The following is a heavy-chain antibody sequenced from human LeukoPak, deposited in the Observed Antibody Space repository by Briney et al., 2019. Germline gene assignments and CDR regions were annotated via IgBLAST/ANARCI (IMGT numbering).Heavy chain of an antibody. CDR3: ARDLVVAVLPAFDY. V-gene: IGHV3-13*01. CDR2: IGSAGDT. Sequence: GGSLRLSCAASGFTFSSYWMHWVRHATGKGLEWVSGIGSAGDTYYPGSVKGRFTISREDAKNSLYLHMNSLRTEDTALYYCARDLVVAVLPAFDYWGQGTLVTVSS. CDR1: GFTFSSYW. J-gene: IGHJ4*02. D-gene: IGHD3-22*01.